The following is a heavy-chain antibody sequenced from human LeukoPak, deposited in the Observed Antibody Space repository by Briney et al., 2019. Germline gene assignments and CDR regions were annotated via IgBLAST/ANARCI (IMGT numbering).Heavy chain of an antibody. Sequence: QTWGSLRLSCAASGFTFSSYWMSWVRQAPGKGLEWLANIKQDGSEKYYVDSVKGRFTISRDNAKNSLYLQMNSLRAEDTAVYYCAREGDDSSGYPPFDPWGQGTLVTVSS. CDR2: IKQDGSEK. CDR1: GFTFSSYW. CDR3: AREGDDSSGYPPFDP. D-gene: IGHD3-22*01. V-gene: IGHV3-7*01. J-gene: IGHJ5*02.